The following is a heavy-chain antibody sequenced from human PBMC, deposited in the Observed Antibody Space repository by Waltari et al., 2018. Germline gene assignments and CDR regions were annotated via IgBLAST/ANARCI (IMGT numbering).Heavy chain of an antibody. D-gene: IGHD5-12*01. CDR3: ATYIGASIGTAAFDV. CDR2: MSYNGAT. J-gene: IGHJ3*01. Sequence: CIVSGGSITSNRHYWAWIRQPPGQGLEWIGTMSYNGATYSSPSLKSRVTVSRDTSKNHLSLKLGSVTAADTAVYYCATYIGASIGTAAFDVWGQGTMVTVSS. V-gene: IGHV4-39*02. CDR1: GGSITSNRHY.